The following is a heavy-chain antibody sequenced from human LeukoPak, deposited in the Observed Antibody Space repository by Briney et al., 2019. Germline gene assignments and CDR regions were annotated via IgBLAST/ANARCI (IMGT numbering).Heavy chain of an antibody. D-gene: IGHD3-22*01. Sequence: SETLSLTCTISGGSISSSSYYWGWVRQPPGKGLDWIGSIYYSGSTYYNPSLKSRVTISVDTSKNQFSLKLSSVTAEDTAVYYCARAHYYDSSGLDFWGQGTLVTVSS. V-gene: IGHV4-39*07. J-gene: IGHJ4*02. CDR3: ARAHYYDSSGLDF. CDR2: IYYSGST. CDR1: GGSISSSSYY.